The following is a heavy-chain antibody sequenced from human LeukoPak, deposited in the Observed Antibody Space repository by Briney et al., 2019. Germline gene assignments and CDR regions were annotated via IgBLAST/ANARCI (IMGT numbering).Heavy chain of an antibody. CDR3: AKDRTVTTTYFDY. CDR2: ISGSGGST. D-gene: IGHD4-17*01. Sequence: PGGSLRLSCAASGFTFSSYSMTWVRQAPGKGLEWVSAISGSGGSTYYADSVKGRFTISRDNSKNTLYLQMNSLRAEDTAVYYCAKDRTVTTTYFDYWGQGTLVTVSS. J-gene: IGHJ4*02. V-gene: IGHV3-23*01. CDR1: GFTFSSYS.